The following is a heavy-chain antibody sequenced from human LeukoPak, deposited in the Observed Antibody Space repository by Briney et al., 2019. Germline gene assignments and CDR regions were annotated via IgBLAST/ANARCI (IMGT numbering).Heavy chain of an antibody. CDR2: INGRAGST. CDR3: AKDDGDYCDY. Sequence: GGSLRLSCAASGFTFSNYAMSWVRQAPGKGLEWVSAINGRAGSTYYADSMKGRVTISRDNSKNTLFLQMNSLRAEDTAVYYCAKDDGDYCDYWGQGTLVTVSS. V-gene: IGHV3-23*01. J-gene: IGHJ4*02. CDR1: GFTFSNYA. D-gene: IGHD4-17*01.